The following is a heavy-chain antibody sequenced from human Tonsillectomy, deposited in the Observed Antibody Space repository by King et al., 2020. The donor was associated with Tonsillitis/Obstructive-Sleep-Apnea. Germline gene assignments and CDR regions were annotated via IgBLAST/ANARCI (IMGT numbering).Heavy chain of an antibody. CDR2: ISSNGGST. V-gene: IGHV3-64*01. J-gene: IGHJ4*02. Sequence: VQLVESGGGLVQPGGSLRLSCAASGFTFSNYAMHWVRQAPGKGLEYVSAISSNGGSTYYANSVKGRFTISRDNSKNTLYLQMGSLRAEDMAVYYCARGKEQPYYFDYWGQGTLVTVSS. D-gene: IGHD1-26*01. CDR3: ARGKEQPYYFDY. CDR1: GFTFSNYA.